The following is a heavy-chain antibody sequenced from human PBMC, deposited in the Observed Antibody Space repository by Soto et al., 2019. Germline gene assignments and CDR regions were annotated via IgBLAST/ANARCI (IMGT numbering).Heavy chain of an antibody. CDR3: ARTYDSSGYYGGYNWFDP. Sequence: GESLKISCKGSGYSFTSYWIGWVRQMPGKGLEWMGIIYPGDSDTRYSPSFQGQVTISADKSISTAYLQWSSLKASDTAMYYCARTYDSSGYYGGYNWFDPWGQGTLVTVSS. D-gene: IGHD3-22*01. CDR2: IYPGDSDT. J-gene: IGHJ5*02. CDR1: GYSFTSYW. V-gene: IGHV5-51*01.